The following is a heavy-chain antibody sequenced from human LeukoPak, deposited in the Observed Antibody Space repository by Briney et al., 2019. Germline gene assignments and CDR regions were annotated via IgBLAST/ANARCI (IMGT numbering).Heavy chain of an antibody. V-gene: IGHV1-2*02. CDR1: GYTFTGYY. J-gene: IGHJ3*02. CDR2: INPNSGGT. Sequence: ASVKVSCKASGYTFTGYYMHWVRQAPGQGLEWMGWINPNSGGTNYAQRFQGRVTMTRDTSISTAYMELSRLRSDDTAVYYCARRITMVRGVIITLGFDAFDIWGQGTMVTVSS. D-gene: IGHD3-10*01. CDR3: ARRITMVRGVIITLGFDAFDI.